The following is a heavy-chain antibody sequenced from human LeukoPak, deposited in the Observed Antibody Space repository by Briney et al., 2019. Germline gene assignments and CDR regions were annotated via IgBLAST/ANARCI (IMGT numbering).Heavy chain of an antibody. V-gene: IGHV4-39*01. CDR3: ARLSGYYDSSGYWDY. D-gene: IGHD3-22*01. CDR2: IYYSGST. Sequence: SKTLSLTCTVSGGSISSSSYYWGRIRQPPGKGLEWIASIYYSGSTYYNPSLKSRVTISVDTSKNQFSLKLSSVTAADTAVYYCARLSGYYDSSGYWDYWGQGTLVTVSS. J-gene: IGHJ4*02. CDR1: GGSISSSSYY.